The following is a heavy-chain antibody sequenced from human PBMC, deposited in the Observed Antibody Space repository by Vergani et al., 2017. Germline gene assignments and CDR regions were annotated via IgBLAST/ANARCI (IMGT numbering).Heavy chain of an antibody. J-gene: IGHJ6*04. CDR2: INHSGDT. Sequence: QVQLQQWGAGLLKPSETLSLTCGVYGGSFSGYYGTWIRQTPEKGLEWIGEINHSGDTNYNPSLKSRLTISIDMSKNQFFLTRRSVTAADTAFYYCARGRVGLHVWGRGTAVTVSS. V-gene: IGHV4-34*02. CDR1: GGSFSGYY. CDR3: ARGRVGLHV.